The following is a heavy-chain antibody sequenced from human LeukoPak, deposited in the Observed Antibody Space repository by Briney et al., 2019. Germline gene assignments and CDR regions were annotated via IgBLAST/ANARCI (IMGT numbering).Heavy chain of an antibody. D-gene: IGHD2/OR15-2a*01. Sequence: AGSLRLSCSASGFTFSSYGIHWVRQAPGKGLEWLAVISYDRSNKYYADSVKGRFTISRDNPKNTLYLQMSSLRAEDTAVYYCVRISMRYYDYWGQGTLVTVSS. J-gene: IGHJ4*02. CDR3: VRISMRYYDY. CDR1: GFTFSSYG. CDR2: ISYDRSNK. V-gene: IGHV3-30*03.